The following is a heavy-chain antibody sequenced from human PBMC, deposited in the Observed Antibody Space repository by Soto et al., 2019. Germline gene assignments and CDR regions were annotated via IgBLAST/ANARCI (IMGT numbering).Heavy chain of an antibody. CDR1: GFTFSSYW. D-gene: IGHD6-13*01. Sequence: LRLSCAASGFTFSSYWMSWVRQAPGKGLEWVANIKQDGSEKYYVDSVKGRFTISRDNAKNSLYLQMNSLRAEDTAVYYCARDPNSSRWYSGQLDPWGQGTLVTVSS. CDR2: IKQDGSEK. J-gene: IGHJ5*02. CDR3: ARDPNSSRWYSGQLDP. V-gene: IGHV3-7*03.